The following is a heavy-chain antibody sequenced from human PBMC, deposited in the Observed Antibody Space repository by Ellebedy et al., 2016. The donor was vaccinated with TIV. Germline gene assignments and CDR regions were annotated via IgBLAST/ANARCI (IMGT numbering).Heavy chain of an antibody. D-gene: IGHD2-8*01. CDR3: ARHGVLSNVAWFDP. Sequence: GESLKISCKGSGDSFDSYWIGWVRQMPGKGLEWMGLIYPPDSDTKYSPSFQGQVTISVDKSISTAYLQWSSLKASDTAMYYCARHGVLSNVAWFDPWGQGTLVTVSS. J-gene: IGHJ5*02. CDR2: IYPPDSDT. V-gene: IGHV5-51*01. CDR1: GDSFDSYW.